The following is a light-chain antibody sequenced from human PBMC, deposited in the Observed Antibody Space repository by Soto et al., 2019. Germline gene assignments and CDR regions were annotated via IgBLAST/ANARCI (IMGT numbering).Light chain of an antibody. CDR1: QSVNSN. CDR3: QQYNNWPPPIT. V-gene: IGKV3-15*01. CDR2: GAS. J-gene: IGKJ5*01. Sequence: EIVMTQSPGTLSVSPGERATLSCRASQSVNSNLAWYQQKPGQPPRLLFYGASTRAAGIPARFSGSGSGTEFTLTISSLQSEDFAVYYCQQYNNWPPPITFGQGTRLEMK.